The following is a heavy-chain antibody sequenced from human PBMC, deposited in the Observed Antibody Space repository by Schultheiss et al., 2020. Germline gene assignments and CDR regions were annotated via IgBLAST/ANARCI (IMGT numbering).Heavy chain of an antibody. D-gene: IGHD3-10*01. Sequence: ASVKVSCKASGYTFTSYYMHWVRQAPGQGLEWMGIINPSGGSTSYAQKFQGRVTMTRDTSTSTVYMELSSLRSEDTAVYYCARGPYYYGSGSYPLKVGFDYWGQGTLVTVSS. CDR1: GYTFTSYY. V-gene: IGHV1-46*01. CDR3: ARGPYYYGSGSYPLKVGFDY. J-gene: IGHJ4*02. CDR2: INPSGGST.